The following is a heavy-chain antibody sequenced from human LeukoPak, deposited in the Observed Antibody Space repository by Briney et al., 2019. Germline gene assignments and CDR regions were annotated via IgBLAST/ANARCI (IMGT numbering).Heavy chain of an antibody. V-gene: IGHV3-23*01. CDR1: GLTFSRYA. D-gene: IGHD5-18*01. CDR3: AKDIAQGYTFGSIEQDY. J-gene: IGHJ4*02. CDR2: IRESGSGT. Sequence: GGSLRLSCAVSGLTFSRYAMSWVRQAPGKGLEWVSAIRESGSGTYYADSVKGRFTISRDNSKDTLSLQMNSLRAADTAGYYCAKDIAQGYTFGSIEQDYWGQGTLVTVSS.